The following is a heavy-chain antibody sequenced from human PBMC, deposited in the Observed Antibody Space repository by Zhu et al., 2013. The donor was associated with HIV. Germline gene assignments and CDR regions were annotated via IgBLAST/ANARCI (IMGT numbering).Heavy chain of an antibody. D-gene: IGHD6-19*01. Sequence: QVQLVQSGAEVKKPGASVKVSCEVSGDSLTELSMHWVRQAPGKGLEWMGGFDHEDGETIYAQKFQGRVTMTEDTSTDTAYMELSSLRSEDTAVYYCAQRTSTVAPFDYWGQGTLVTVSS. J-gene: IGHJ4*02. CDR1: GDSLTELS. V-gene: IGHV1-24*01. CDR3: AQRTSTVAPFDY. CDR2: FDHEDGET.